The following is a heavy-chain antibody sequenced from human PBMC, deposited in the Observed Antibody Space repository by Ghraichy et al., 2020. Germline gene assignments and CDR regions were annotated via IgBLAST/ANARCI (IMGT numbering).Heavy chain of an antibody. CDR2: TSAYNDDT. V-gene: IGHV1-18*04. J-gene: IGHJ5*02. Sequence: ASVKVSCKASGYTFTSYGISWVRQPPGQGLEWMGWTSAYNDDTNYAQKFRGRVTMTTDTSTNTAYMEVRSLRSDDTAVYYCARDRDGRDDCFDPWGQGTLVTVSS. CDR1: GYTFTSYG. D-gene: IGHD1-26*01. CDR3: ARDRDGRDDCFDP.